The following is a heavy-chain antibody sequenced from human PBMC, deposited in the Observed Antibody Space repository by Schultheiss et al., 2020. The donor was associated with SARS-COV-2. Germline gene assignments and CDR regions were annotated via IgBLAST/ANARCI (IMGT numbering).Heavy chain of an antibody. CDR2: ISSSGSTI. CDR3: ARVSPTADFDY. Sequence: GGSLRLSCAASGFTVSSNYMSWVRQAPGKGLEWVSYISSSGSTIYYADSVKGRFTISRDNAKNSLYLQMNSLRAEDTAVYYCARVSPTADFDYWGQGTLVTVSS. V-gene: IGHV3-11*04. D-gene: IGHD4-11*01. CDR1: GFTVSSNY. J-gene: IGHJ4*02.